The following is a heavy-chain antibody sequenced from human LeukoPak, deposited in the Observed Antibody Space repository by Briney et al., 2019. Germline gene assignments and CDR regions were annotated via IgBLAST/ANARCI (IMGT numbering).Heavy chain of an antibody. Sequence: SETLSLTCTVSGGSISSSSYYWGWIRQPPGKGLEWIGSIYYSGSTYYNPSLKSRVTISVDTSKNQFSLKLSSVTAADTAVYYCARHRIGITGTTLMDVWGKGTTVTVSS. D-gene: IGHD1-7*01. CDR2: IYYSGST. CDR1: GGSISSSSYY. CDR3: ARHRIGITGTTLMDV. J-gene: IGHJ6*03. V-gene: IGHV4-39*01.